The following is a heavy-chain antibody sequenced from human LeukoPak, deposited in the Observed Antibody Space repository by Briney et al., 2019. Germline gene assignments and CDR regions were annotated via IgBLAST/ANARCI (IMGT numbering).Heavy chain of an antibody. CDR3: ARGLTVAAAGTPFDY. D-gene: IGHD6-13*01. CDR2: INHSGST. Sequence: SETLSLTRAVYGGSFSGYYWSWIRQPPGKGLEWIGEINHSGSTNYNPSLKSRVTISVDTSKNQFSLKLSSVTAADTAVYYCARGLTVAAAGTPFDYWGQGTLVTVSS. CDR1: GGSFSGYY. J-gene: IGHJ4*02. V-gene: IGHV4-34*01.